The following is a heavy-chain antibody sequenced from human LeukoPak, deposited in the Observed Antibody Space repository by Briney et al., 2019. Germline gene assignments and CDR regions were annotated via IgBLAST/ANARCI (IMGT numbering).Heavy chain of an antibody. CDR2: IYHSGNK. Sequence: SQTLSPTCTVSGASPRIYYWAWVPHPPRNGLEWIGCIYHSGNKNYNPSMMSRVNISLETNKKQFSLHLKSVTAADTAIYYCARARDYGDYMDVWGKGTTVSVSS. J-gene: IGHJ6*03. CDR3: ARARDYGDYMDV. V-gene: IGHV4-59*01. D-gene: IGHD4-17*01. CDR1: GASPRIYY.